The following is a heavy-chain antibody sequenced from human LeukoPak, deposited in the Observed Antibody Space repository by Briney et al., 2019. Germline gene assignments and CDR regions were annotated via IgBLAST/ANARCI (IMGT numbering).Heavy chain of an antibody. CDR3: ARPSYCSGDNCYSRAFDI. Sequence: PSETLSLTCSVSGGSISSNSYYWGWIRQPSGKGLEWIASIFYSGNTYYNPSLESRVTVSVDSSKNQFSLRLNSVTAADTAVYYCARPSYCSGDNCYSRAFDIWGQGTMVSVSS. J-gene: IGHJ3*02. V-gene: IGHV4-39*01. CDR1: GGSISSNSYY. D-gene: IGHD2-15*01. CDR2: IFYSGNT.